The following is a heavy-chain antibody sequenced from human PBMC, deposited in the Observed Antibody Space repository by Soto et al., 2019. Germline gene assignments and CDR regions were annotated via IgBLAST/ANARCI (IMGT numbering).Heavy chain of an antibody. D-gene: IGHD3-16*01. V-gene: IGHV4-31*03. J-gene: IGHJ4*02. CDR3: AIYPVDGDGCRFSSGGENY. CDR2: TYYSGST. Sequence: QVQLQETGPGLVKPSQTLSLTCTVSGGSISSGGYYWSWIRQHPGKGLAWFGYTYYSGSTYYNPSHKRRVSMSVDAPKNLFSLRLSGVAAADTAGYYCAIYPVDGDGCRFSSGGENYWGQGTLVTVSS. CDR1: GGSISSGGYY.